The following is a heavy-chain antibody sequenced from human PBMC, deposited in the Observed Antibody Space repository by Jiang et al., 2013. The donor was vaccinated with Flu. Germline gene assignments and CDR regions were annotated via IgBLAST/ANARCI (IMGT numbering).Heavy chain of an antibody. CDR1: GFTFSDYW. D-gene: IGHD3-3*01. Sequence: LVQPGGSLRLSCAASGFTFSDYWMSWVRQAPGKGLEWVANIKQDGSGKYYVDSVKGRFTISRDNAKNSLYLQMNSLRAEDTAVYYCARDPGLSGYYSDYWGQGTLVTVSS. V-gene: IGHV3-7*03. CDR3: ARDPGLSGYYSDY. CDR2: IKQDGSGK. J-gene: IGHJ4*02.